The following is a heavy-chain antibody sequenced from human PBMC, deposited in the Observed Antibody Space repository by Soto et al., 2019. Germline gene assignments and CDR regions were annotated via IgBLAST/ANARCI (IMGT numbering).Heavy chain of an antibody. CDR1: GFNVNSYG. V-gene: IGHV3-33*01. Sequence: QVQLVESGGGVVQPGRSLRLSCSASGFNVNSYGVHWVRQAPGKGLEWVAVIWYDGRNIFYADSVKGRFTVSRDNSKKTVYFQMNSLRVEGTAFYYCARDSGHLPTYVSDALDIWGQGTMVTVSS. J-gene: IGHJ3*02. CDR3: ARDSGHLPTYVSDALDI. D-gene: IGHD3-10*02. CDR2: IWYDGRNI.